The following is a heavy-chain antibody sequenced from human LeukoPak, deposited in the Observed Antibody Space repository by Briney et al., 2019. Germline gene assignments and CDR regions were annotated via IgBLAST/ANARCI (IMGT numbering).Heavy chain of an antibody. CDR2: ISAYNGNT. V-gene: IGHV1-18*01. CDR3: ARVLYYYDSSGYWVGAFDI. J-gene: IGHJ3*02. Sequence: ASVKVSCRASGYTFTSYGISWVRQAPGQGLEWMGWISAYNGNTNYAQKLQGRVTMTIDTSTSTAYMEPRSLRSDDTAVYYCARVLYYYDSSGYWVGAFDIWGQGTMVTVSS. CDR1: GYTFTSYG. D-gene: IGHD3-22*01.